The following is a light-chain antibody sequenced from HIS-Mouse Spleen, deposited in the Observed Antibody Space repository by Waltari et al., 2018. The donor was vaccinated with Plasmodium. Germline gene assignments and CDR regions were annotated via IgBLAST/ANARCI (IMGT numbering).Light chain of an antibody. Sequence: QSALTQPRSVSGSPGPSVTISRTGTRSDVGGSNYVSCYQQHPGKAPKLIIYDVSKRPSGVPDRFSGSKSGNTASLTISGLQAEDEADYYCCSYAGSYTWVFGGGTKLTVL. V-gene: IGLV2-11*01. CDR3: CSYAGSYTWV. CDR2: DVS. CDR1: RSDVGGSNY. J-gene: IGLJ2*01.